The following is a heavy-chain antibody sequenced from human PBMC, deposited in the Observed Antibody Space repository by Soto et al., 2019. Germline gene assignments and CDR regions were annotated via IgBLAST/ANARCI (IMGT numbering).Heavy chain of an antibody. J-gene: IGHJ6*02. Sequence: GGSLRLSCAASGFTFSSYEMNWVRQAPGKGLEWVSYISSSGSTIYYSDSVKGRFTISRDNAKNSLYLQMNSLRAEDTAVYYCGTVQAIVVLPAAVGGMDVWGQGTPVTVSS. CDR2: ISSSGSTI. CDR1: GFTFSSYE. V-gene: IGHV3-48*03. CDR3: GTVQAIVVLPAAVGGMDV. D-gene: IGHD2-2*01.